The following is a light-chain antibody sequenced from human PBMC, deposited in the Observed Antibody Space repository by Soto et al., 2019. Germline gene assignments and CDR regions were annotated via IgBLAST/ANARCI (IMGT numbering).Light chain of an antibody. CDR1: QSVSSSY. CDR3: QQYGNSPPNT. CDR2: GAS. J-gene: IGKJ2*01. V-gene: IGKV3-20*01. Sequence: EIVLTQSPGTLSLSPGERATLSCRASQSVSSSYLAWYQQKPGQAPMLLIYGASSRATGIPDRFSGSGSGTEFTLTISRLEPEDFAVYFCQQYGNSPPNTFGQGTKVEIK.